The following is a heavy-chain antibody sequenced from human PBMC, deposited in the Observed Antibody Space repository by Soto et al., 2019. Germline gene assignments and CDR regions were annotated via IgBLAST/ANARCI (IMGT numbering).Heavy chain of an antibody. V-gene: IGHV3-11*01. CDR3: AREERRCGSSSSSCYPQPTDY. CDR2: ISSSGSVR. D-gene: IGHD2-2*01. Sequence: PGGSLRLSCAASGFTFSDYYMSWIRQAPGKGLEWVSYISSSGSVRNYADSVKGRFTISRDNAKNSLYLQMNSLRADDTAVYYCAREERRCGSSSSSCYPQPTDYWGQGTPVTVSS. J-gene: IGHJ4*02. CDR1: GFTFSDYY.